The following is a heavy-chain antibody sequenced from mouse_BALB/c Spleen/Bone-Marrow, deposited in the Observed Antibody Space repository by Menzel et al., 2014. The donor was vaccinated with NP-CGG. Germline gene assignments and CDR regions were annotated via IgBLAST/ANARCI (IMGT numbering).Heavy chain of an antibody. CDR2: INPHNVGT. V-gene: IGHV1-26*01. D-gene: IGHD1-1*01. CDR1: GYSFTGYA. J-gene: IGHJ2*01. Sequence: EVQLQQSGPELVKPGASMKISCKASGYSFTGYAINWVKQSHGKTLEWIGLINPHNVGTSYNQKFKGKATLTVDKSSSTAYMELLSLTSEDSAVYYCARGGYYEALSYWGQGTTFTVSS. CDR3: ARGGYYEALSY.